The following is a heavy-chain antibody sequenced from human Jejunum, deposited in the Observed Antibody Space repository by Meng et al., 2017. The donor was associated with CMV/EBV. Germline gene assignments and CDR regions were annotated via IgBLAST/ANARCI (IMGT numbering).Heavy chain of an antibody. CDR3: AKDRITMFRGIIPSFDY. Sequence: FNFSNYGMHWVRQAPGKGLEWVAVIYYDGSKKYYVDSVKGRFTISRDNAKNTLYLQMNSLRAEDTAVYYCAKDRITMFRGIIPSFDYWGQGNLDTVSS. CDR1: FNFSNYG. J-gene: IGHJ4*02. CDR2: IYYDGSKK. D-gene: IGHD3-10*01. V-gene: IGHV3-33*06.